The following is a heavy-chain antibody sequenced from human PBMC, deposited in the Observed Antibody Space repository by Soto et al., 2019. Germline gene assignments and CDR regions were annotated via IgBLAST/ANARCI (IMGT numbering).Heavy chain of an antibody. J-gene: IGHJ6*02. D-gene: IGHD2-8*01. Sequence: ASVKVSCKASGYTFTSYGISWVRQAPGQGLEWMGWISAYNGNTNYAQKLQGRVTMTTDTSTSTAYMELRSLRSDDTAVYYCARATQLMVYAKGNYYYYGMDVWGQGTTVTVSS. CDR2: ISAYNGNT. CDR1: GYTFTSYG. V-gene: IGHV1-18*04. CDR3: ARATQLMVYAKGNYYYYGMDV.